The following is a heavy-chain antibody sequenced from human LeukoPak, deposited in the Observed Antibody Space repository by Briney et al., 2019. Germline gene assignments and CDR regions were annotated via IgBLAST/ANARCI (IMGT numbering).Heavy chain of an antibody. J-gene: IGHJ4*02. V-gene: IGHV3-30*18. Sequence: AGGSLRLSCAASGFTFSSYGMHWVRQAPGKGLEWVAVISYDGSNKYYADSVEGRFTISRDSSKNTLYLQMNSLRAEDTAVYYCAKDQGPDLYDYWGQGTLVTVSS. CDR3: AKDQGPDLYDY. D-gene: IGHD3-16*01. CDR1: GFTFSSYG. CDR2: ISYDGSNK.